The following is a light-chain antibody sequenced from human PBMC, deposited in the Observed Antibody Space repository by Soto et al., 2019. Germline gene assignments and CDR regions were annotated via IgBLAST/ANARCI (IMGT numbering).Light chain of an antibody. CDR2: EVT. CDR1: SSDIGSYNY. CDR3: SSYTTGSSWM. J-gene: IGLJ3*02. V-gene: IGLV2-14*01. Sequence: QSVLTQPASVSGSPGQSITISCTGTSSDIGSYNYVSWFQQHPGKPPKVMIYEVTNRPSGVSNRFSGSKSGNTASLTISRLQAEDEADYYCSSYTTGSSWMFGGGTKVTVL.